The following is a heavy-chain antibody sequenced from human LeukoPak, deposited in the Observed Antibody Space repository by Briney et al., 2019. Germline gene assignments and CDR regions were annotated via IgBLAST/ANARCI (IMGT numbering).Heavy chain of an antibody. J-gene: IGHJ6*02. V-gene: IGHV3-48*03. CDR1: GFTFSSYE. CDR3: ASQYCSGGSCYRLYYYGMDV. D-gene: IGHD2-15*01. CDR2: ISGSGSTI. Sequence: PGRSLRLSRAASGFTFSSYEMNWVRQAPGKGLEWVSYISGSGSTIYYADSVKGRFTISRDNAKNSLYLQMNSLRAEDTAVYYCASQYCSGGSCYRLYYYGMDVWGQGTTVTVSS.